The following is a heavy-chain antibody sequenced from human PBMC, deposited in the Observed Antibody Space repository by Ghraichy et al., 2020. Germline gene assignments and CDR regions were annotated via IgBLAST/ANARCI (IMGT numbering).Heavy chain of an antibody. Sequence: LTCTVSGASISSGSYFWSWIRQPAGKGLEWIGRINAIGSTYYNPSLKSRVTISIDTSKNQFSLELSSVTAADTALYYCAREIPYCGGVCNYFDSWGQGTLVSVSS. CDR3: AREIPYCGGVCNYFDS. J-gene: IGHJ4*02. V-gene: IGHV4-61*02. D-gene: IGHD2-21*02. CDR2: INAIGST. CDR1: GASISSGSYF.